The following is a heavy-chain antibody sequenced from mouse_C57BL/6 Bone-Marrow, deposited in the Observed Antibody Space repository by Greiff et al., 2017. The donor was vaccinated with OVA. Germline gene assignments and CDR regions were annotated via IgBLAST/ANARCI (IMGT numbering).Heavy chain of an antibody. CDR3: ARKANWDYAMDY. D-gene: IGHD4-1*01. V-gene: IGHV5-17*01. Sequence: EVKLVESGGGLVKPGGSLKLSCAASGFTFSDYGMHWVRQAPEKGLEWVAYISSGSSTIYYADTVKGRFTISRDNAKNTLFLQMTSLRSEDTAMYYCARKANWDYAMDYWGQGTSVTVSS. CDR2: ISSGSSTI. J-gene: IGHJ4*01. CDR1: GFTFSDYG.